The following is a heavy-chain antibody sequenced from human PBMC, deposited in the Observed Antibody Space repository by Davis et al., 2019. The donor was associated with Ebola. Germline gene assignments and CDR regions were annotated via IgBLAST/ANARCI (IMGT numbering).Heavy chain of an antibody. Sequence: GGSLRLSCETSGFIFRNYVMGWVRQAPGKGLEWVSTFGTGGDTYYADSVKGRFAISRDNSRGTLYLQMNSLRVEDSAIYYCVKDSSNIWFDIWGQGTLVTVSS. V-gene: IGHV3-23*01. D-gene: IGHD2/OR15-2a*01. CDR3: VKDSSNIWFDI. CDR1: GFIFRNYV. J-gene: IGHJ3*02. CDR2: FGTGGDT.